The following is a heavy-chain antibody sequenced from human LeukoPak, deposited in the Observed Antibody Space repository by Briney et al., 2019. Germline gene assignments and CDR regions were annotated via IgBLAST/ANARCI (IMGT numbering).Heavy chain of an antibody. D-gene: IGHD6-13*01. V-gene: IGHV4-30-2*01. CDR2: IYLSGST. CDR3: ASGGYSSSWSPFDY. J-gene: IGHJ4*02. CDR1: GGSISCGGLS. Sequence: SETLSLTCAVSGGSISCGGLSGSWIRQPPGKGLECIGYIYLSGSTYYNPSLKSRVTISVDRSKNQFSLKLTSVTAADTAVYYCASGGYSSSWSPFDYWGQGTLVTVSS.